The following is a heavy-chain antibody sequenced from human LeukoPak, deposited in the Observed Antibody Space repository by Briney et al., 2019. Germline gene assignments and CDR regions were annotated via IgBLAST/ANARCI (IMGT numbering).Heavy chain of an antibody. Sequence: GASLKISCKASGYSFSSYWIGWVRQMPGKGLEWMGIIFPGDSETRYSPSFQGQVTFSADNSITTAYLQWNSLKASDTAMYYCARHLSILASGTNAFDIWGQGTLVAVSS. CDR2: IFPGDSET. CDR1: GYSFSSYW. CDR3: ARHLSILASGTNAFDI. J-gene: IGHJ3*02. D-gene: IGHD6-13*01. V-gene: IGHV5-51*01.